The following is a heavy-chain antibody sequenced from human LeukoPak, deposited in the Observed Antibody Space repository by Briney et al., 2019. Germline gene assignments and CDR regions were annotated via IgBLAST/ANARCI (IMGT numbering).Heavy chain of an antibody. CDR2: IYHSGST. Sequence: SETLSLTCTVSGGSISSGGYYWSWIRQPPGKGLEWIGYIYHSGSTYYNPSLKSRVTITVDRSKNQFSLKLSSVTAADTAVYYCAREIAPYCSSTSCPVDYWGQGTLVTVSS. CDR3: AREIAPYCSSTSCPVDY. J-gene: IGHJ4*02. CDR1: GGSISSGGYY. V-gene: IGHV4-30-2*01. D-gene: IGHD2-2*01.